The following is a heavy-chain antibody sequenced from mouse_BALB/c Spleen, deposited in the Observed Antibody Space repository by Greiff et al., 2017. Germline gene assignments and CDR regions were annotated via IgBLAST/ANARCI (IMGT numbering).Heavy chain of an antibody. J-gene: IGHJ4*01. Sequence: EVKVEESGPGLVKPSQSLSLTCTVTGYSITSDYAWNWIRQFPGNKLVWMGYISYSGSTSYNPSLKSRISITRDTSKNQFFLQLKSVTTEDTATYYCARTARARGSYYAMDYWGQGTSVTVSS. D-gene: IGHD3-2*01. CDR2: ISYSGST. CDR3: ARTARARGSYYAMDY. CDR1: GYSITSDYA. V-gene: IGHV3-2*02.